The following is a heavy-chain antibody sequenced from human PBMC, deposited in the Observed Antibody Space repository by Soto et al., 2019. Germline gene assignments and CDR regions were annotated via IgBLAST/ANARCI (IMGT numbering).Heavy chain of an antibody. Sequence: GGSLRLSCAASGFTFSSYAMDWVRKAPGRGLEWVAVISYDGSNKYYADSVKGRFTISRDNSKNTLYLQMNSRRAEDTAVYYCARGARGSSSWHYGMDVWGQGTTVTVSS. CDR2: ISYDGSNK. V-gene: IGHV3-30-3*01. CDR1: GFTFSSYA. D-gene: IGHD6-13*01. J-gene: IGHJ6*02. CDR3: ARGARGSSSWHYGMDV.